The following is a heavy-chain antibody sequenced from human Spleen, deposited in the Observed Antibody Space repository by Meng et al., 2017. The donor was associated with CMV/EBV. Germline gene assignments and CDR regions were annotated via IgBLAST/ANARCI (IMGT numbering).Heavy chain of an antibody. D-gene: IGHD6-19*01. CDR3: ASPFRVAGTWDAFDI. CDR1: GFTFSSYS. J-gene: IGHJ3*02. CDR2: ISSSSYI. Sequence: GGSLRLSCAASGFTFSSYSMNWVRQAPGKGLEWVSSISSSSYIYYADSVKGRFTISRDNAKNTLYLQMNSLRAEDTAVYYCASPFRVAGTWDAFDIWGQGTMVTVSS. V-gene: IGHV3-21*01.